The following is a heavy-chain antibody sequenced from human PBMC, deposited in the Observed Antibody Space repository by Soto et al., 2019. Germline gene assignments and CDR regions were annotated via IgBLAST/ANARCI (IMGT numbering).Heavy chain of an antibody. D-gene: IGHD3-10*01. V-gene: IGHV1-3*01. CDR3: ASPSYGSGSYY. Sequence: QVQLVQSGAEVKKPGASVKVSCKASGYTFSTYLLHWVRQAPGQRLEWMGWINAGNGNTKYSQKFQGRVTLTRDTCASTAYMELSSLSSEDTAVYYCASPSYGSGSYYWGQGTLVTVSS. CDR1: GYTFSTYL. J-gene: IGHJ4*02. CDR2: INAGNGNT.